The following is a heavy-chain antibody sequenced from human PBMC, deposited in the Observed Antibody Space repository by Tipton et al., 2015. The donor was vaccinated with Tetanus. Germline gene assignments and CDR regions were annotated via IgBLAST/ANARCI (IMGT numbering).Heavy chain of an antibody. CDR3: ARDGGDYIYYGMDV. V-gene: IGHV1-2*02. CDR2: IDPNSGGT. D-gene: IGHD2-21*01. CDR1: GYTFTNYY. Sequence: QLVQSGAEMKKPGASVKVSCTASGYTFTNYYIYWVRQAPGQGLEWMGWIDPNSGGTVYAQKFKGRVTMTRDTSISTAYMELRSLRSDDTAVYYCARDGGDYIYYGMDVWGPGTTVTVS. J-gene: IGHJ6*02.